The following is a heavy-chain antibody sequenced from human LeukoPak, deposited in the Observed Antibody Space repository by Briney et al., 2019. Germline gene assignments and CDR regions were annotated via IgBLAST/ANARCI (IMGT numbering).Heavy chain of an antibody. J-gene: IGHJ6*03. CDR1: GYTFTGYY. CDR2: INPNSGGT. D-gene: IGHD3-3*01. CDR3: ARDAVRHDFSPHYYCYYMDV. Sequence: GASVKVSCKASGYTFTGYYMHWVRQAPGQGLEWMGRINPNSGGTNYAQKFQGRVTMTRDTSISTAYMELSRLRSDDTAVYYCARDAVRHDFSPHYYCYYMDVWGKGTTVTVSS. V-gene: IGHV1-2*06.